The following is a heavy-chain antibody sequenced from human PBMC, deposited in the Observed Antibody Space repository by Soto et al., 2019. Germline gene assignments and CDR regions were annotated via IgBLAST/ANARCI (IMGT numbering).Heavy chain of an antibody. J-gene: IGHJ6*02. Sequence: PSETLSLTCTVSGGSISSSSYYWGWIRQPPGKGLEWIGSIYYSGSTYYNPSLKSRVTISVDTSKNQFSLKLSSVTAADTAVYYCARIIAANTLHYYYYYGMDVWGQGTTVTVSS. V-gene: IGHV4-39*01. D-gene: IGHD6-25*01. CDR2: IYYSGST. CDR3: ARIIAANTLHYYYYYGMDV. CDR1: GGSISSSSYY.